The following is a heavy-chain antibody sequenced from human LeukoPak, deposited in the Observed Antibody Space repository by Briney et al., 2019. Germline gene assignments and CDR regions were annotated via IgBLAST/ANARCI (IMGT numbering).Heavy chain of an antibody. CDR3: ARGRQDVTMIVVVMTAVSYYLDV. CDR2: MNLSGST. V-gene: IGHV4-34*01. CDR1: GGSFSGYY. Sequence: PSETLSLTCAVYGGSFSGYYWTWIRQTPEKGLEWIGEMNLSGSTNYNPSLKSRVTISVDTSKNQFSLELSSVTAADTAVYYCARGRQDVTMIVVVMTAVSYYLDVWGKGTTVTVS. J-gene: IGHJ6*03. D-gene: IGHD3-22*01.